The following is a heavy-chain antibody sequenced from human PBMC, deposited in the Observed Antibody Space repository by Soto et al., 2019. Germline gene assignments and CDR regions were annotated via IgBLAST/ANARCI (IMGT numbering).Heavy chain of an antibody. V-gene: IGHV4-30-4*01. Sequence: PSETLSLTXTVSGGSISSGDYYWSWIRQPPGKGLECIGYIYYSGSTYYNPSLKSRVTISVDTSKNQFSLKLSSVTAADTAVYYCARVPFYDSSGRSYYFDYWGQGTLVTVSS. J-gene: IGHJ4*02. CDR1: GGSISSGDYY. CDR3: ARVPFYDSSGRSYYFDY. CDR2: IYYSGST. D-gene: IGHD3-22*01.